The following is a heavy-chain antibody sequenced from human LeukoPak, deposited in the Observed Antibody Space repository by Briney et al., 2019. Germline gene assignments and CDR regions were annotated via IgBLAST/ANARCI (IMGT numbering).Heavy chain of an antibody. CDR1: GFTFGSYW. J-gene: IGHJ3*02. V-gene: IGHV3-74*01. CDR3: AREQEMATIRGAFDI. Sequence: GGSLRLSCAASGFTFGSYWMHWVRQAPGKGLVWVSRINSVGSSTSYADSVKGRFTISRDNAKNTLYLQMNSLRAEDTAVYYCAREQEMATIRGAFDIWGQGTMVTVSS. D-gene: IGHD5-24*01. CDR2: INSVGSST.